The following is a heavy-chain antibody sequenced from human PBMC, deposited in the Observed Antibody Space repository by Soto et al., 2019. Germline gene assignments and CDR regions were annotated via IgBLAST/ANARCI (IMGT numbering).Heavy chain of an antibody. V-gene: IGHV1-69*18. CDR3: ARDSRLWGSTGWKRENLFDI. D-gene: IGHD3-16*01. CDR1: GGNFNTYP. CDR2: IIPIFGTP. J-gene: IGHJ3*02. Sequence: QVQWEQSGAEVKRPGSSVKVSCKTSGGNFNTYPISWVRQAPGQRLEWMGKIIPIFGTPDYAQKFQGRVTINADEATTTVYMELRSLKSDDSAVYYCARDSRLWGSTGWKRENLFDIWGQGTMVTVSS.